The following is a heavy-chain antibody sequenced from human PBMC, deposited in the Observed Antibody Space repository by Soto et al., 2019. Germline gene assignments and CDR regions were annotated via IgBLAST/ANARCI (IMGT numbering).Heavy chain of an antibody. CDR3: AMGIADIDN. J-gene: IGHJ4*02. CDR2: ISAYNGNT. CDR1: GYTFTSYG. D-gene: IGHD6-13*01. V-gene: IGHV1-18*01. Sequence: ASVKVSCKASGYTFTSYGISWVRHAPGQGLEWMGWISAYNGNTNYAQKLQGRVTMTTDTSTSTAHMELRSLRSDDTAVYYCAMGIADIDNWSQGNVVTVSS.